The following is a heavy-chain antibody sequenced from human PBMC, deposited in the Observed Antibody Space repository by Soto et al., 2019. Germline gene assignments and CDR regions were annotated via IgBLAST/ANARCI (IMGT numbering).Heavy chain of an antibody. J-gene: IGHJ4*02. V-gene: IGHV2-5*02. Sequence: QITLKESGPTLVKPTQTLTLTCSFSGFSLSTSAVGVGWIRQPPGKAPEWLALIYWDDDKQYSPSLKSRLTLTKDTSKNQVVLTMTNMDTVDTATYHCAHGSGWLHDYWGQGILVTVSS. D-gene: IGHD6-19*01. CDR2: IYWDDDK. CDR3: AHGSGWLHDY. CDR1: GFSLSTSAVG.